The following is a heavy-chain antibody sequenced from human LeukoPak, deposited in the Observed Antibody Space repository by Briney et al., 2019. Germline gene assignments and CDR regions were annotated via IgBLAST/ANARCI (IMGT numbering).Heavy chain of an antibody. Sequence: KPSETPSLTCTVSGGSISSYYWSWIRQPPGKGLEWIGYIYYSGSTNYNPSLKSRVTISVDTSKNQFSLKLSSVTAADTAVYYCASSYYYGSGSYYGLVYFDYWGQGTLVTVAS. CDR2: IYYSGST. J-gene: IGHJ4*02. CDR3: ASSYYYGSGSYYGLVYFDY. D-gene: IGHD3-10*01. CDR1: GGSISSYY. V-gene: IGHV4-59*01.